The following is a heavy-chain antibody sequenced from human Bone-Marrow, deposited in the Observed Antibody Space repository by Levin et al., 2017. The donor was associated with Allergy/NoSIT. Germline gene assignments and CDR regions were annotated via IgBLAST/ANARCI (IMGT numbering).Heavy chain of an antibody. CDR1: DGSMTTYY. V-gene: IGHV4-59*01. CDR2: IYFSGST. J-gene: IGHJ4*02. CDR3: AKLRPVGSCDYGY. D-gene: IGHD3-22*01. Sequence: SETLSLTCTVSDGSMTTYYWSWVRQSPGKGLEWIGYIYFSGSTTYNPSLKSRVTISIDTSKKQFSLNLRSVTAADTAVYYCAKLRPVGSCDYGYWGQGTLVTGSS.